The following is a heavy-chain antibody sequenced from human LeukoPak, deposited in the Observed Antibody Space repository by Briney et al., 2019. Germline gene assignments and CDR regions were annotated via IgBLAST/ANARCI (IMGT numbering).Heavy chain of an antibody. V-gene: IGHV4-34*01. Sequence: SETLSLTCAVYGGSFSGYYWSWIRQPPGKGLEWIGEIYHSGSTYYNPSLKSRVTISVDTSKNQFSLKLSSVTAADTAVYYCARFWTRFDPWGQGTLVTVSS. J-gene: IGHJ5*02. CDR2: IYHSGST. D-gene: IGHD1-1*01. CDR1: GGSFSGYY. CDR3: ARFWTRFDP.